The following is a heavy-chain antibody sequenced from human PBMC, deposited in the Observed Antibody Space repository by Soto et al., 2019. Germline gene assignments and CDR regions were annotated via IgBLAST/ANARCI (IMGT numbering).Heavy chain of an antibody. CDR1: VFSVSANY. CDR3: AKARYEYLWGNYRSTVNFDS. CDR2: IHGGGNT. J-gene: IGHJ4*02. V-gene: IGHV3-53*01. Sequence: PGGSLRLSCVASVFSVSANYMPLIRQAPGKGLEWVSVIHGGGNTYYADSVKVRFTISRYNSKNTVHLQMESLRVDDTAVYYCAKARYEYLWGNYRSTVNFDSWGQGALVTVSS. D-gene: IGHD3-16*02.